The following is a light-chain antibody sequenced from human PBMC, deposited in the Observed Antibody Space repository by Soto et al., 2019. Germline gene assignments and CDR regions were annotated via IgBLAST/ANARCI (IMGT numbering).Light chain of an antibody. V-gene: IGLV2-23*02. CDR1: SSDVETSNI. CDR3: CSYAGSSTLV. J-gene: IGLJ2*01. Sequence: QSALTQPASVSGSPGQSITISCAGTSSDVETSNIVSWYQHHPGKAPKVITYEVNKRPSGVSDRFSGSRSGNTASLTISGLQAEDEAAYYCCSYAGSSTLVIGGGTKVTVL. CDR2: EVN.